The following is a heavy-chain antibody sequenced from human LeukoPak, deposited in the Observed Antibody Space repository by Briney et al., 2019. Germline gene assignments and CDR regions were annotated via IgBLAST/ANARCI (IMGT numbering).Heavy chain of an antibody. V-gene: IGHV4-38-2*01. Sequence: PSETLSLTCAVSGYSISSGYSWGWIRQPPGKGLEWIGSIYHSGNTFSNPSLKSRVTISVDTSKNAFSLRLSSVTATDTAVYYARENSGTFFDYWGQGTLVTVSS. D-gene: IGHD2-15*01. CDR1: GYSISSGYS. J-gene: IGHJ4*02. CDR2: IYHSGNT. CDR3: RENSGTFFDY.